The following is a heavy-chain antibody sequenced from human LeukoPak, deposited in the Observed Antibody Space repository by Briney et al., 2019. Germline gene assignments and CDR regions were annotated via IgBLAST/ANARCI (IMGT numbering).Heavy chain of an antibody. CDR2: VNPNSGNT. J-gene: IGHJ4*02. CDR1: GYTFTSDD. D-gene: IGHD2-21*02. CDR3: ARASKTWMVTAIKDYYFDY. V-gene: IGHV1-8*01. Sequence: ASVKVSCKAYGYTFTSDDINWVRQATGQGLEWMGWVNPNSGNTGYAQNFQGRVTMTTNTSITTAYMELSSLRSEDTAVYYCARASKTWMVTAIKDYYFDYWGQGTLVTVAS.